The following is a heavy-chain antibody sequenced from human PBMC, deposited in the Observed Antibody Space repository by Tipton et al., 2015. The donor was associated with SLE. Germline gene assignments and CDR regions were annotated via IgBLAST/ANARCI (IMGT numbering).Heavy chain of an antibody. CDR2: IYHSGSASYT. V-gene: IGHV4-59*01. CDR1: RGSISTYY. CDR3: ARGIAARAYNWFDP. D-gene: IGHD6-6*01. J-gene: IGHJ5*02. Sequence: GLVKPSETLSLTCTVSRGSISTYYWSWIRQPPGKGLEWIGYIYHSGSASYTNYNPSLKSRVTMSVDTSKNQFSLKLNSVTAADTAVYYCARGIAARAYNWFDPWGQGILVTVSS.